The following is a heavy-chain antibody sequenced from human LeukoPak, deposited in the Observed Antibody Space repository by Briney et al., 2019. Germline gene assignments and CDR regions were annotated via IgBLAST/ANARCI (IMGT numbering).Heavy chain of an antibody. V-gene: IGHV3-7*01. D-gene: IGHD3-22*01. Sequence: GGSLRLSCAASGFTFSSYWMSWVRQAPGKGLECVVNIKEDGSEEYYVDSVKGRFSISRDNAKNSLYLQMNSLRAEDTAVYYCARDWLAGNPYHAFDLWGKGTMVTVSS. CDR2: IKEDGSEE. CDR3: ARDWLAGNPYHAFDL. J-gene: IGHJ3*01. CDR1: GFTFSSYW.